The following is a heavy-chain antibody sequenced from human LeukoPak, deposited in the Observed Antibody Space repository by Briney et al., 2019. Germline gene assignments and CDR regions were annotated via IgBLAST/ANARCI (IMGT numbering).Heavy chain of an antibody. D-gene: IGHD3-3*01. CDR1: GGSFSGYY. Sequence: ETLSLTCAVYGGSFSGYYWSWIRQAPGKGLEWVSSISSSSSYIYYADSVKGRFTISRDNAKNSLYLQMNSLRAEDTAVYYCAREGFSPNWFDPWGQGTLVTVSS. CDR2: ISSSSSYI. CDR3: AREGFSPNWFDP. V-gene: IGHV3-21*01. J-gene: IGHJ5*02.